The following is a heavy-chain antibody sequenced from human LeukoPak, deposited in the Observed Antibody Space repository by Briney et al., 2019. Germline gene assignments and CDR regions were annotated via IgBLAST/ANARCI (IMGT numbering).Heavy chain of an antibody. D-gene: IGHD2-2*01. CDR3: ARVLGYCSSTSCFGQNNWFDP. V-gene: IGHV4-30-4*08. J-gene: IGHJ5*02. CDR2: IYYSGST. CDR1: GGSISSGDYY. Sequence: PSQTLSLTCTVSGGSISSGDYYWSWIRQPPGKGLEWIGYIYYSGSTYYNPSLKSRVTISVDTSKNQFSLKLSSVTAADTAVYYCARVLGYCSSTSCFGQNNWFDPWGQGTLVTVSS.